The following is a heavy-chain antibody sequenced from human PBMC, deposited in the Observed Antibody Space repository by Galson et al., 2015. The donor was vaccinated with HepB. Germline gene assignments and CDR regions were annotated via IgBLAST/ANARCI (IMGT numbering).Heavy chain of an antibody. Sequence: SCKASGYTFKSYGISWVRQAPGQGLEWLGWISAYNGDIKYAQKVQGRVTMTTDTSTNTAYMELRSLTSDDTAVYYCARAGTYDLWTGFSTTSFLEFWGQGSLVSVSA. CDR3: ARAGTYDLWTGFSTTSFLEF. V-gene: IGHV1-18*01. CDR2: ISAYNGDI. D-gene: IGHD3-3*01. CDR1: GYTFKSYG. J-gene: IGHJ4*02.